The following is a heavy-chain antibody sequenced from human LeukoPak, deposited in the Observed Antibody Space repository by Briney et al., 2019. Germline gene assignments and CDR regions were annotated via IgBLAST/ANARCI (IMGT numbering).Heavy chain of an antibody. Sequence: SVKVSCKASGGTFSSCAISWVRQAPGQGLEWMGGIIPIFGTANYAQKFQGRVTITADESTSTAYMELSSLRSEDTAVYYCARGPLRYCSGGSCPNWFDPWAHGTLVTVSS. D-gene: IGHD2-15*01. V-gene: IGHV1-69*01. CDR2: IIPIFGTA. J-gene: IGHJ5*02. CDR3: ARGPLRYCSGGSCPNWFDP. CDR1: GGTFSSCA.